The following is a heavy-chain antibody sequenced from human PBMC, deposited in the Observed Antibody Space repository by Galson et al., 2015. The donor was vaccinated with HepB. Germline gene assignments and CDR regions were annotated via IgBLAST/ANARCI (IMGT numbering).Heavy chain of an antibody. CDR1: GYTFTGYY. V-gene: IGHV1-2*06. Sequence: SVKVSCKASGYTFTGYYMHWVRQAPGQGLEWMGRINPNSGGTNYAQKFQGRVTMTRDTSISTAYMELSRLRSDDTAVYYCARDCSGGSCYPVGFDYWGQGTLVTVSS. CDR3: ARDCSGGSCYPVGFDY. CDR2: INPNSGGT. J-gene: IGHJ4*02. D-gene: IGHD2-15*01.